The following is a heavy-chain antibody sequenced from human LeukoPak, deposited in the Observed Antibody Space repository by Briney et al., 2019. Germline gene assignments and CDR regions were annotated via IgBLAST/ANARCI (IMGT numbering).Heavy chain of an antibody. CDR3: AAGHYTNL. J-gene: IGHJ5*02. D-gene: IGHD3-3*01. CDR1: RFVLTNAW. CDR2: ISDESDGGTT. V-gene: IGHV3-15*01. Sequence: GGSLRLSCTASRFVLTNAWMRWVRQAPGKGLEWVGRISDESDGGTTDYGAPVKGRFSISRDDSKNTLYLQMNSLKVEDTGLYYCAAGHYTNLWGQGTLVTVSS.